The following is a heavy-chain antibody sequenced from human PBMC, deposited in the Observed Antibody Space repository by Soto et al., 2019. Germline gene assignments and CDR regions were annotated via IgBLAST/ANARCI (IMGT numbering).Heavy chain of an antibody. Sequence: GGSLRLSCSGFGFNFSDYYMNWIRQSPVKGLEWVSSILSLESHKYYAASVMGRFGVSRDNAKRSLFLQMNNLRAEDTGIYFCATGLKDTSNRPSFDSWGPGTPVTVSS. CDR2: ILSLESHK. J-gene: IGHJ4*02. D-gene: IGHD2-8*01. CDR1: GFNFSDYY. V-gene: IGHV3-11*01. CDR3: ATGLKDTSNRPSFDS.